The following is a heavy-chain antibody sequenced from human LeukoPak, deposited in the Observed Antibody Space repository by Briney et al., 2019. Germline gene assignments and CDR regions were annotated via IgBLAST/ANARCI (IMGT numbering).Heavy chain of an antibody. D-gene: IGHD2-21*02. V-gene: IGHV4-34*01. J-gene: IGHJ4*02. Sequence: SETLSLTCTVYGGSFSDYCWSWIRQSPGKGLEWIGEINHSGSINYNPSLKSRVTISVGTSKKQFSVKLNSVTAADTAVYYCTRGKPETVFDSWGQGTLVTVSS. CDR1: GGSFSDYC. CDR3: TRGKPETVFDS. CDR2: INHSGSI.